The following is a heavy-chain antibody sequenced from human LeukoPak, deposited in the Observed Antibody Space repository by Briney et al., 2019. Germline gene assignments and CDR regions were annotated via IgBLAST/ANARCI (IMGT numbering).Heavy chain of an antibody. J-gene: IGHJ4*02. V-gene: IGHV3-23*01. CDR3: AKDVPSMAAPFDH. CDR1: GFTFSSYV. CDR2: INVGGRT. Sequence: PGGSLRLSCAASGFTFSSYVMTWVRQPPGKGLEWVSTINVGGRTDYPDSVKGRFTISRDNSNNTLYLQLSSLRVDDTAVYYCAKDVPSMAAPFDHWGQGALVTVSS. D-gene: IGHD5-24*01.